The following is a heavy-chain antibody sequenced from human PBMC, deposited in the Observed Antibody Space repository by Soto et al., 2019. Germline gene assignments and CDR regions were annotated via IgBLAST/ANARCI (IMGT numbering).Heavy chain of an antibody. CDR1: GYTFTSYG. D-gene: IGHD4-17*01. Sequence: QVQLVQSGAEVKKPGASVKVSCKASGYTFTSYGISWVRQAPGQGLEWVGWISAYNGNTNYAQKLQGRVTMTTDTSTSTAFMELRSLRSDDTAVYYCASGTVTTKDYYYYYYMDVWGKGTTVTVSS. CDR2: ISAYNGNT. V-gene: IGHV1-18*01. CDR3: ASGTVTTKDYYYYYYMDV. J-gene: IGHJ6*03.